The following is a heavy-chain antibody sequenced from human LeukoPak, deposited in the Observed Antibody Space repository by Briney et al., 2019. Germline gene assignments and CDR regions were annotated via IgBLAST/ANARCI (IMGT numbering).Heavy chain of an antibody. Sequence: APVKVSCKTSGYSFSGYYMHWVRQAPGQGLEWMGWINPDSGGTTYAQNFQGRVTMTRDTSITTVYMELSSLISDDTAMYYCARALEVGDSWGQGTLVTVSS. CDR1: GYSFSGYY. D-gene: IGHD1-1*01. J-gene: IGHJ4*02. V-gene: IGHV1-2*02. CDR3: ARALEVGDS. CDR2: INPDSGGT.